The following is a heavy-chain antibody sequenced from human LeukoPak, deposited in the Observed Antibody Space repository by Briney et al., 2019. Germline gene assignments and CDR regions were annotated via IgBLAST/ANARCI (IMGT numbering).Heavy chain of an antibody. CDR3: ARARVTIFGVVINSGYYYGMDV. Sequence: GASVKVSCKASGGTFSSYAISWVRQAPGQGLEWMGGIIPIFGTANYAQKFQGRVTITAGESTSTAYMELSSLRSEDTAVYYCARARVTIFGVVINSGYYYGMDVWGQGTTVTVSS. J-gene: IGHJ6*02. CDR1: GGTFSSYA. CDR2: IIPIFGTA. D-gene: IGHD3-3*01. V-gene: IGHV1-69*13.